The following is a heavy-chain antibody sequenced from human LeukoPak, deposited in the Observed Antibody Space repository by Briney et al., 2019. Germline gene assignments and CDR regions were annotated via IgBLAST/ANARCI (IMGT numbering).Heavy chain of an antibody. CDR3: AAQGGSGDLRY. D-gene: IGHD4-17*01. CDR2: IKRIIDGGTT. Sequence: PGGSLRLSCAASAASGFPFSNAWMAWVRQAPGKGLEWVGRIKRIIDGGTTDYAAPVKGRFTVSRDDSINTLYLQMSSLKTEDTAVYYCAAQGGSGDLRYWGQGTLVTASS. V-gene: IGHV3-15*01. J-gene: IGHJ4*02. CDR1: GFPFSNAW.